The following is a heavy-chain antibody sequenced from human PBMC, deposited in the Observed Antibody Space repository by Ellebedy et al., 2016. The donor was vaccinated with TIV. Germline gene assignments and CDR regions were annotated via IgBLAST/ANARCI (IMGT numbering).Heavy chain of an antibody. CDR2: IYYSGST. V-gene: IGHV4-4*02. CDR1: GGSISSSNW. D-gene: IGHD3-22*01. J-gene: IGHJ4*02. Sequence: MPGGSLRLSCAVSGGSISSSNWWSWVRQPPGKGLEWIGYIYYSGSTNYNPSLKSRVTISVDTSKNQFSLKLSSVTAADTAVYYCARGLGRTYYYDSSGYYNYFDYWGQGTLVTVSS. CDR3: ARGLGRTYYYDSSGYYNYFDY.